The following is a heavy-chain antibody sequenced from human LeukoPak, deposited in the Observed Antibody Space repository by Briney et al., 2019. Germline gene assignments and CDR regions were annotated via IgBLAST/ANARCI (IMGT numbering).Heavy chain of an antibody. D-gene: IGHD6-19*01. Sequence: ASVKVSCKASGYTFTSYAMHWVRQAPGQRLEWMGWINAGNGNTKYSQKFQGRVTITADESTSTAYMELSSLRSEDTAVYYCATSQNETRYSSGWSYYFDYWGQGTLVTVSS. CDR2: INAGNGNT. CDR3: ATSQNETRYSSGWSYYFDY. J-gene: IGHJ4*02. V-gene: IGHV1-3*01. CDR1: GYTFTSYA.